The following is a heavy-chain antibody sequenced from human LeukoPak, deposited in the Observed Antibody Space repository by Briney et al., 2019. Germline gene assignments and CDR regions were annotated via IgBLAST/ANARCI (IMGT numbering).Heavy chain of an antibody. CDR2: ISNGGSNE. Sequence: GGSLRLSCAASGFTFSNYPIHWVRQAPGRGLEWVCKISNGGSNEYYADSVKGRFTISRDNSKNTVYLHMSTLRGDDTAVYCCAREKYEGSTHFDYWGEGTRVTLSS. CDR3: AREKYEGSTHFDY. V-gene: IGHV3-30*14. CDR1: GFTFSNYP. J-gene: IGHJ4*02. D-gene: IGHD2-2*01.